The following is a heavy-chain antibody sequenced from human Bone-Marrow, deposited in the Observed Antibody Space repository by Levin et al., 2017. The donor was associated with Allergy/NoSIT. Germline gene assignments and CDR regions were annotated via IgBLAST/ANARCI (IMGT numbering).Heavy chain of an antibody. V-gene: IGHV3-21*01. CDR1: GFTFSTYS. CDR3: ARELYGDYHSFDY. J-gene: IGHJ4*02. Sequence: GESLKISCAASGFTFSTYSMNWVRQAPGKGLEWVSSITSTSTYIYYADSVKGRFTISRDNAKSSLYLQMNSLRAEDTAVYFCARELYGDYHSFDYWGQGTLITVSS. CDR2: ITSTSTYI. D-gene: IGHD4-17*01.